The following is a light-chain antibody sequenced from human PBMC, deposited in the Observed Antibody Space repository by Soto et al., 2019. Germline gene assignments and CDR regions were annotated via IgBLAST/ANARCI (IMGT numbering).Light chain of an antibody. Sequence: QSALTQPPSASGSPGQSVTISCTGTRSNVGGYNFVSWYQHFPGKAPKLIIYEVTKRPSGVPDRFSGSKSGNTASLTVSGLQTDDEADYYCSSYGGSNNFVFGTGTKVTGL. J-gene: IGLJ1*01. CDR2: EVT. CDR1: RSNVGGYNF. V-gene: IGLV2-8*01. CDR3: SSYGGSNNFV.